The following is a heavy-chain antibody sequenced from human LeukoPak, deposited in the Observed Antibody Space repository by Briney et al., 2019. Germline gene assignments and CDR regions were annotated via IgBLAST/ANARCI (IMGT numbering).Heavy chain of an antibody. CDR2: ISYDGSNK. CDR1: GFTFSSYG. CDR3: RIQLWPLDY. V-gene: IGHV3-30*03. D-gene: IGHD5-18*01. Sequence: PERSLRLSCAASGFTFSSYGMHWVRQAPGKGLEWVAVISYDGSNKYYADSVKGRFTISRDNSKNTLYLQMNSLRAEDTAVYYCRIQLWPLDYWGQGTLVTVSS. J-gene: IGHJ4*02.